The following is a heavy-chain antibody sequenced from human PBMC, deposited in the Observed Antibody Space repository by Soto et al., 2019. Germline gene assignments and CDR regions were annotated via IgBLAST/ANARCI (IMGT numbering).Heavy chain of an antibody. CDR1: GFTFSSYA. J-gene: IGHJ3*02. D-gene: IGHD2-2*01. V-gene: IGHV3-23*01. Sequence: GGSLRLSCAASGFTFSSYAMSWVRQAPGKGLEWVSTVSGSGGGTYYADSMKGRFTISRDNSKNTLYLQMNSLRAEDTAVYYCARDILVVPAAGDAFDIWGQGTMVTVSS. CDR2: VSGSGGGT. CDR3: ARDILVVPAAGDAFDI.